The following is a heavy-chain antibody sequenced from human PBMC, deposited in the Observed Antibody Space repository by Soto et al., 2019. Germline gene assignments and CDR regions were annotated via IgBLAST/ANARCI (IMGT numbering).Heavy chain of an antibody. V-gene: IGHV3-23*01. J-gene: IGHJ4*02. CDR2: ITGSGSST. D-gene: IGHD2-15*01. CDR1: GFTFRSFA. CDR3: AKERAETTCYDY. Sequence: GGSLRLSCAASGFTFRSFAMTWVRQAPGKGLEWVSAITGSGSSTHYADSVKGRFTISRDNSKNTLYLQMNSLRAEDTAVYYCAKERAETTCYDYWGPGTLVTVSS.